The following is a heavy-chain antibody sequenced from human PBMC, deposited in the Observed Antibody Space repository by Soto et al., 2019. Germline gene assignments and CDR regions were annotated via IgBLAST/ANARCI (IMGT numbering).Heavy chain of an antibody. CDR1: GFTFSIYA. J-gene: IGHJ4*02. Sequence: EAQLLESGGGLVHPGGSLRLSCAASGFTFSIYAMSWVRQAPGKGLEWVSTIGGSGGDTTYADFVRGRFTVSRDNSRKTFYLQIPILRAENTAIYSGAKDARACGWLGDYWGRGTLVAVAS. V-gene: IGHV3-23*01. CDR3: AKDARACGWLGDY. D-gene: IGHD2-21*01. CDR2: IGGSGGDT.